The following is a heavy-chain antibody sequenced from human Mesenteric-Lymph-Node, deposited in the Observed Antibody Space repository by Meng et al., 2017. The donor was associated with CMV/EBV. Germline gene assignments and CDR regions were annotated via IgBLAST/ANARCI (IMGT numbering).Heavy chain of an antibody. CDR3: ARLGRGFDY. J-gene: IGHJ4*02. V-gene: IGHV4-34*01. CDR1: GGSFSGYY. CDR2: INQSGVM. D-gene: IGHD3-10*01. Sequence: SETLSLTCSVYGGSFSGYYRSWIRHSPGKGLEWIGEINQSGVMNYNPSLKSRVTISVDASKNQFSLKLSSVTAADTAVYYCARLGRGFDYWGQGTLVTVSS.